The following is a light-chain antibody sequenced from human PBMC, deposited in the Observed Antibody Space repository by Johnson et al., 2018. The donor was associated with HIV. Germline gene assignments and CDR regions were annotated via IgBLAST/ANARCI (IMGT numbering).Light chain of an antibody. CDR1: SSNIGSNT. CDR3: GTWDSSLSQGV. J-gene: IGLJ1*01. Sequence: QSVLTQPPSVSGTPGQRVTISCSGSSSNIGSNTVNWYQQLPGTAPKLLIYRNNQRPSGVPDRFSGSKSGTSATLGITGLQTGDEADYYCGTWDSSLSQGVFGTGTKVTVL. CDR2: RNN. V-gene: IGLV1-44*01.